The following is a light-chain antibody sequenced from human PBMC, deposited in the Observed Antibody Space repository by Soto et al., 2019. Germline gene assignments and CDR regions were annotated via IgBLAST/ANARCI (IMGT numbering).Light chain of an antibody. CDR2: QDT. J-gene: IGLJ2*01. Sequence: SYELTQPPSVSVSPGQTASITCSGDKLGDKFACWYQQKPGQSPLLVIYQDTKRPSGIPERFSGSNSGNTATLTISGTQAMDEADYYCRAWDSSTAVFGGGTKLTVL. CDR3: RAWDSSTAV. V-gene: IGLV3-1*01. CDR1: KLGDKF.